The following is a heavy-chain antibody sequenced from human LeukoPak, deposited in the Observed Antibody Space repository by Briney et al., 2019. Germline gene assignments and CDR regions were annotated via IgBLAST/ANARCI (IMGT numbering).Heavy chain of an antibody. V-gene: IGHV3-7*01. CDR1: GFTFSNSW. Sequence: GGSLRLSCAASGFTFSNSWMSWVRQAPGKGLEWVANINHEGGNIYYVDSVKGRFTISRDNARNLLSLQLNSLRAEDTAVYYCATYINWVAGDVWGQGTTVTVSS. D-gene: IGHD1-14*01. CDR2: INHEGGNI. CDR3: ATYINWVAGDV. J-gene: IGHJ6*02.